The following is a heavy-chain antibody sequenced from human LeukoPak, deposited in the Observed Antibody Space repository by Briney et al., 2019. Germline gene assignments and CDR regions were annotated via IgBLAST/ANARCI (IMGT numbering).Heavy chain of an antibody. V-gene: IGHV4-4*07. CDR3: AALTASRDYYYMEV. CDR2: IYTSGST. Sequence: PSETLSLTCTVSGGSINNYYWTWIRQPAGMGLEWIGRIYTSGSTNYNPSLIGRVTMSVDTSKNQFSLNLNSVTAADTAVYYCAALTASRDYYYMEVWGKGTTVTVSS. J-gene: IGHJ6*03. CDR1: GGSINNYY.